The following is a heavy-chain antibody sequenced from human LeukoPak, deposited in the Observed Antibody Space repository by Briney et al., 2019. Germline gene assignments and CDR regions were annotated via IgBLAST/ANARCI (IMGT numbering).Heavy chain of an antibody. Sequence: GGSLRLSCEASGFTFQKYGFHWVRHAPGKGLEWVAMIWSNENLKYYAPSVRGRFSISRNNSENTVFLQMDSLRADDTALYFCAKSQSTGWLLGPMGYWGPGALVIVSS. V-gene: IGHV3-33*06. CDR3: AKSQSTGWLLGPMGY. CDR2: IWSNENLK. J-gene: IGHJ4*02. CDR1: GFTFQKYG. D-gene: IGHD2-2*01.